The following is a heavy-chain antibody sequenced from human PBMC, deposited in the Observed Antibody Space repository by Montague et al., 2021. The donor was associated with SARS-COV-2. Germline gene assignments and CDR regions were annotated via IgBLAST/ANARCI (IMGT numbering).Heavy chain of an antibody. CDR1: GGSFSGHY. Sequence: SDTLSLTCAVYGGSFSGHYWSWIRQPPGKGLESIGEINHSGSTNYNPSLKSRVTISVDTSKNQFSLKLHSVTASDTAVYYCARGRIEVSMIVVVLEWDSYYMDVWGKGTTVTVSS. CDR3: ARGRIEVSMIVVVLEWDSYYMDV. D-gene: IGHD3-3*01. V-gene: IGHV4-34*01. CDR2: INHSGST. J-gene: IGHJ6*03.